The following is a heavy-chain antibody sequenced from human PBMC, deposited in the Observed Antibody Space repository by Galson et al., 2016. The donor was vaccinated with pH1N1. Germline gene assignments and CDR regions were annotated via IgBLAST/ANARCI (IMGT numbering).Heavy chain of an antibody. D-gene: IGHD3-22*01. CDR2: INPNNGDT. Sequence: SVKVSCKASEYTFIGYYIHWMRQAPGHGLAWMGRINPNNGDTHYAQNFQGRVTMTRDTSISTAYMELHSLRSDDTAVYYCARVNTYDSSGYYPFDYWGQGTQVTVSS. J-gene: IGHJ4*02. CDR3: ARVNTYDSSGYYPFDY. V-gene: IGHV1-2*06. CDR1: EYTFIGYY.